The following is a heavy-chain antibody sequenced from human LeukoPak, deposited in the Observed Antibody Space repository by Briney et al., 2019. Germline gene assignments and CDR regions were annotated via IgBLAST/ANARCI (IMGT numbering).Heavy chain of an antibody. J-gene: IGHJ4*02. CDR1: GYTFTNYD. Sequence: GASVTVSCKASGYTFTNYDINWVRQAPGQGLEWMGWMNPNSGNTGYAHKFQGRVTMTRNTSISTAYMELGSLRSEDTAVYYCARGITIFGVVTLDYWGQGTLVTVSS. V-gene: IGHV1-8*01. CDR2: MNPNSGNT. CDR3: ARGITIFGVVTLDY. D-gene: IGHD3-3*01.